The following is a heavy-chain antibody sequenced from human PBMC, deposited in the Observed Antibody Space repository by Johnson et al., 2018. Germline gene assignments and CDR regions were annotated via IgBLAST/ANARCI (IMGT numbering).Heavy chain of an antibody. CDR1: GFTFSSFG. Sequence: VQLVETGGGVVQPGRSLRLSCAASGFTFSSFGMHWVRQAPGKGLEWVAIIWYDGRNQYYTDSGKGRFTISRDNSKNTLYLKMKSLRAEDKAMYYGARDPQVLRTTFDIWGQGTMVPVSS. V-gene: IGHV3-33*01. CDR2: IWYDGRNQ. CDR3: ARDPQVLRTTFDI. J-gene: IGHJ3*02. D-gene: IGHD2-8*01.